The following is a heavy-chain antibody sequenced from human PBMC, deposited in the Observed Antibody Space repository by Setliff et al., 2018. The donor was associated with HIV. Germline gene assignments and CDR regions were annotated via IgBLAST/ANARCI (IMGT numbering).Heavy chain of an antibody. D-gene: IGHD1-7*01. CDR3: ARGGTLTLINYFDT. Sequence: WASVKVSCKTAGGIFVHHAVSWVRQAPGQGLEWMGGIIPFFGTALYAPKFQGRVTITANESTSTAYMELSSLRSEDTGVYYCARGGTLTLINYFDTWGQGTQVTVSS. CDR2: IIPFFGTA. CDR1: GGIFVHHA. J-gene: IGHJ5*02. V-gene: IGHV1-69*13.